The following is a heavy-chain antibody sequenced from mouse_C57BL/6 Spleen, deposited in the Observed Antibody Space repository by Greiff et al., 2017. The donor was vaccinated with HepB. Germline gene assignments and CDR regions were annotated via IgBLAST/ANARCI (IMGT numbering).Heavy chain of an antibody. CDR3: AIEGYDYDGGFAY. V-gene: IGHV1-74*01. Sequence: QVQLQQPGAELVKPGASVKVSCKASGYTFTSYWMHWVKQRPGQGLEWIGRFHPSDSDTNYNQKLKGKATLTVNKSSSTAYRQLSSRTSDDSAVLYYAIEGYDYDGGFAYWGQGTLVTVSA. CDR1: GYTFTSYW. J-gene: IGHJ3*01. CDR2: FHPSDSDT. D-gene: IGHD2-4*01.